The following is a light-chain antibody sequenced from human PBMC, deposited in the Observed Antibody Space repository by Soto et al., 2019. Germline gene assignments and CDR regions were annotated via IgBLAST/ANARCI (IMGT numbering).Light chain of an antibody. Sequence: EIVMTQSPATLSLSPGERATLSCRASQSVSSNLAWYQQKPGQAPRLLIYDTSTRATGIPARFSGSGSGTEFTLTISSLQSEDFAAYYCQQYSNWPPITFGQGTRLEIK. CDR2: DTS. CDR3: QQYSNWPPIT. CDR1: QSVSSN. J-gene: IGKJ5*01. V-gene: IGKV3-15*01.